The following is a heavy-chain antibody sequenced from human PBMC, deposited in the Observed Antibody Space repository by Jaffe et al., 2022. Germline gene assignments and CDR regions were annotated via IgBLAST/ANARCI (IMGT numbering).Heavy chain of an antibody. CDR2: IYTSGST. V-gene: IGHV4-61*02. CDR3: ARDVTQYYYDSSGYYTLGAFDI. Sequence: QVQLQESGPGLVKPSQTLSLTCTVSGGSISSGSYYWSWIRQPAGKGLEWIGRIYTSGSTNYNPSLKSRVTISVDTSKNQFSLKLSSVTAADTAVYYCARDVTQYYYDSSGYYTLGAFDIWGQGTMVTVSS. J-gene: IGHJ3*02. D-gene: IGHD3-22*01. CDR1: GGSISSGSYY.